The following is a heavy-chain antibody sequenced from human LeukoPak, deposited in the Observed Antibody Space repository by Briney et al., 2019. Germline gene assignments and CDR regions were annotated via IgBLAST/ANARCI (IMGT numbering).Heavy chain of an antibody. CDR2: IYHSGSGST. D-gene: IGHD2-21*02. Sequence: PSQTLSLTCTVSGGSISSGGHSWSWIRQPPGKGLEWIGYIYHSGSGSTYYNPSLKSRVTISVDTSKNQFSLKLSSVTAADTAVYYCARAPCGSNGDCYSPFDYWGQGTLVTVSS. V-gene: IGHV4-30-2*01. CDR3: ARAPCGSNGDCYSPFDY. J-gene: IGHJ4*02. CDR1: GGSISSGGHS.